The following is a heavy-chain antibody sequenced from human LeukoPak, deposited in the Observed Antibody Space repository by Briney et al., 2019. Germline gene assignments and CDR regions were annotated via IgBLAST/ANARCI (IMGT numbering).Heavy chain of an antibody. J-gene: IGHJ3*02. CDR1: GFTFNNYG. V-gene: IGHV3-30*03. CDR3: AREPNTAMVTEGGLDGAFDI. CDR2: ISYDGTNK. D-gene: IGHD5-18*01. Sequence: GGSLRLSCAASGFTFNNYGMHWVRQAPGKGLEWVAGISYDGTNKYHADSVEGRLTISRDNSKNTLYLQMNSLRAEDTAVYYCAREPNTAMVTEGGLDGAFDIWGQGTMVTVSS.